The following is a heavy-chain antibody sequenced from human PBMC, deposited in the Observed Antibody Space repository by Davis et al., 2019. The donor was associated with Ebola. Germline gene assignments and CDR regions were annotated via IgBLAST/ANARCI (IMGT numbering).Heavy chain of an antibody. Sequence: PSETLSLTCTVSGGSISSYYWSWIRQPPGKGLEWIGYIYYSGSTNYNPSLKSRVTISVDTSKNQFSLKLSSVTAADTAVYYCARFGVAAAGTHWYFDLWGRGTLVTVSS. D-gene: IGHD6-13*01. CDR2: IYYSGST. CDR3: ARFGVAAAGTHWYFDL. V-gene: IGHV4-59*01. J-gene: IGHJ2*01. CDR1: GGSISSYY.